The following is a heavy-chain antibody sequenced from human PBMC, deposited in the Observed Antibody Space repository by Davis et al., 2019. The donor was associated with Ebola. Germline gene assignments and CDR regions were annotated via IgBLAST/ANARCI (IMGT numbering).Heavy chain of an antibody. Sequence: PGGSLRLSCAASGFTFSIYAMTWVRQAPGKGLEWVSTIGGIDGNIYYADSVKGRVTISRDNSKNTLYLQMNSLRDEDTAMYHCARLMRMYAWYSDYWGQGTLVTVSS. CDR2: IGGIDGNI. V-gene: IGHV3-23*01. CDR1: GFTFSIYA. CDR3: ARLMRMYAWYSDY. D-gene: IGHD2-8*01. J-gene: IGHJ4*02.